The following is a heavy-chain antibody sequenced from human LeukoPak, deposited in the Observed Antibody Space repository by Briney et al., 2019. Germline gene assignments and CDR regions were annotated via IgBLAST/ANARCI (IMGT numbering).Heavy chain of an antibody. CDR3: ARDGLIVEWLLDY. Sequence: SVKVSCRASGGTFSSYAISWVRQAPGQGLEWMGGIIPIFGTPNYAQKFQGRVTITADESTSTAFMELSSLRSEDTAVYYCARDGLIVEWLLDYWGQGTLVTVSS. D-gene: IGHD3-3*01. J-gene: IGHJ4*02. CDR2: IIPIFGTP. CDR1: GGTFSSYA. V-gene: IGHV1-69*13.